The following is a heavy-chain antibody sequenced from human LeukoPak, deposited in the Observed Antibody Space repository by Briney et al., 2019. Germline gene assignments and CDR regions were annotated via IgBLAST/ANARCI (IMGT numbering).Heavy chain of an antibody. V-gene: IGHV4-59*01. CDR1: GGSISSYY. Sequence: ETSETLSLTCTVSGGSISSYYWSWIRQPPGKGLEWIGYIYYSGSTNYNPSLKSRVTISVDTSKNQFSLKLSSVTAADTAVYYCARGHFTYVDHFWSGYRGHHNWFDPWGQGTLVTVSS. CDR3: ARGHFTYVDHFWSGYRGHHNWFDP. J-gene: IGHJ5*02. D-gene: IGHD3-3*02. CDR2: IYYSGST.